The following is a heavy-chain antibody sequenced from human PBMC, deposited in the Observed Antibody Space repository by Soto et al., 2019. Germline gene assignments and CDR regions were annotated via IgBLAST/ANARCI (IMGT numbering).Heavy chain of an antibody. V-gene: IGHV4-34*01. Sequence: PSETLSLTCDVYGGSFSCYYWSWIRQPPGKGLEWIGDINHSGRTNYNPSLKSRVTISVDTSKNQLSLNLNFVTAADTAVYYCARGSGTFDIWGQGTMVTVSS. CDR1: GGSFSCYY. J-gene: IGHJ3*02. CDR3: ARGSGTFDI. CDR2: INHSGRT.